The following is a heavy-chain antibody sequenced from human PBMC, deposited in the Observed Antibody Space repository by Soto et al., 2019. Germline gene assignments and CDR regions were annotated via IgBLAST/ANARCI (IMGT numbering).Heavy chain of an antibody. V-gene: IGHV4-59*01. J-gene: IGHJ4*02. CDR1: GSSINSYY. CDR2: IYSSGST. D-gene: IGHD5-18*01. Sequence: SETLSLTCTVSGSSINSYYWSWIRQPPGKGLEWIGYIYSSGSTNYNPSLKSRVTISVDASKNHFSLKLTSVTAADTAVYYCARVSSRGYSYTYYFDYWGQGTLVTVSS. CDR3: ARVSSRGYSYTYYFDY.